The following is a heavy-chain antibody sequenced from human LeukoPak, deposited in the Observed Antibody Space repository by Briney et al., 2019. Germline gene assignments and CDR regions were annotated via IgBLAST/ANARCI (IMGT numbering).Heavy chain of an antibody. Sequence: VASVKVSCKVSGYTLTELSMHWVRQAPGKELEWMGGFDPEDGETIYAQKFQGRVTMTEDTSTDTAYMDLSSLRSEDTAVYYCAIIAAAGNNWFDPWGQGTLVTVSS. CDR3: AIIAAAGNNWFDP. CDR1: GYTLTELS. J-gene: IGHJ5*02. D-gene: IGHD6-13*01. CDR2: FDPEDGET. V-gene: IGHV1-24*01.